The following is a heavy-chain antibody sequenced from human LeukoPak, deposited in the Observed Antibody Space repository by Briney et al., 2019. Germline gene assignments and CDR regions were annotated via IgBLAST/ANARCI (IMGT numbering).Heavy chain of an antibody. J-gene: IGHJ4*02. CDR2: IYYSGST. Sequence: TSETLSLTCTVSGVSISSYYWSWIRQPPGKGLEWIGYIYYSGSTNYNPSLKSRVTISVDTSKNQFSLTLSSVTAADTAVYYCARCSAIQLWFYYWGQGTLVTVSS. V-gene: IGHV4-59*12. D-gene: IGHD5-18*01. CDR1: GVSISSYY. CDR3: ARCSAIQLWFYY.